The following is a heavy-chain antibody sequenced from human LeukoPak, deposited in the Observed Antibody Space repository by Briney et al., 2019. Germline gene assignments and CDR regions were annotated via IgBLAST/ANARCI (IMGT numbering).Heavy chain of an antibody. Sequence: PGESLRLSCAASEFTFSDYSMSWVRQAPGKGLEWVSTISGSGASTYYADSVKGRFTISRDNSKNTLYLQMNSLRAEDTAVYYCAKCPLGDSSGFYSSFDYWGQGTLVTVSS. CDR2: ISGSGAST. V-gene: IGHV3-23*01. D-gene: IGHD3-22*01. CDR3: AKCPLGDSSGFYSSFDY. CDR1: EFTFSDYS. J-gene: IGHJ4*02.